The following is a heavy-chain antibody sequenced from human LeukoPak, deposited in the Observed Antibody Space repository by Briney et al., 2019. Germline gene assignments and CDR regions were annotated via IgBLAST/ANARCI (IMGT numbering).Heavy chain of an antibody. CDR2: INYSGST. D-gene: IGHD1-1*01. V-gene: IGHV4-59*01. CDR1: GGSITNSY. J-gene: IGHJ3*02. Sequence: PSETLSLTCTFSGGSITNSYWNWIRQSPGKGLEWIGYINYSGSTNYNPSLKSRVTISVDTSKNQFSLKLSSVTAADTAVYFCARDPLSTNDFDIWGQGTMVTVSS. CDR3: ARDPLSTNDFDI.